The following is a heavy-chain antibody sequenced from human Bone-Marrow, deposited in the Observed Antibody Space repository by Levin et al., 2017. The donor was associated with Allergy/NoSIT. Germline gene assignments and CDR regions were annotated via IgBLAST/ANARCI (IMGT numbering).Heavy chain of an antibody. CDR2: IYSGGKT. V-gene: IGHV3-66*04. J-gene: IGHJ4*02. D-gene: IGHD6-25*01. Sequence: GGSLRLSCAASGFTFSSYSMNWVRQAPGKGLECVSLIYSGGKTHYADSVKGRFTVSRDKSKNTLYLQMNSLRAEDTAVYYCATHPRAAYWGQGTLVTVSS. CDR3: ATHPRAAY. CDR1: GFTFSSYS.